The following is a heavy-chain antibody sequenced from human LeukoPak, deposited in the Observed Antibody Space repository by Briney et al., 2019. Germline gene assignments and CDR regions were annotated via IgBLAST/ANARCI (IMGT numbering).Heavy chain of an antibody. J-gene: IGHJ3*02. CDR3: AKLLGGDSSYDAFDI. V-gene: IGHV3-30*18. CDR1: GFTFSSYG. CDR2: ISYDGSNK. D-gene: IGHD3-22*01. Sequence: PGGSLRLSCAASGFTFSSYGMHWVRQAPGKGLEWVAVISYDGSNKYYADSVKGRFTISRDNSKNTLYLQMNSLRAEDTAVYYCAKLLGGDSSYDAFDIWGQGTMVTVSS.